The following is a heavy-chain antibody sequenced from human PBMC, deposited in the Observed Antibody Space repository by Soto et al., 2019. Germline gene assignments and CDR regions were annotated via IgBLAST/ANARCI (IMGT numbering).Heavy chain of an antibody. J-gene: IGHJ4*02. Sequence: PSETLSLTCTVSGGSISSSSHYWGWIRQPPGKGLEWIGSIYYSGSTYYNPSLKSRVTISVDTSKNQFSLKLSSVTAADTAVYYCARRRGAILKYYFDYWGQGTLVTVSS. V-gene: IGHV4-39*01. CDR1: GGSISSSSHY. CDR3: ARRRGAILKYYFDY. D-gene: IGHD3-10*01. CDR2: IYYSGST.